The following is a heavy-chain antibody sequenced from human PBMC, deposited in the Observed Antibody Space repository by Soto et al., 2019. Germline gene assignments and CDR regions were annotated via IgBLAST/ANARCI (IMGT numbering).Heavy chain of an antibody. V-gene: IGHV3-23*01. CDR1: GFTFSSYA. CDR3: AKGYSSSWYVPDY. D-gene: IGHD6-13*01. Sequence: PGGSLRLSCAASGFTFSSYAMTWVRQAPGKGLEWVSHIGVSGGTTYYADSVKGRFTISRDNSKNTLYLQMSSLGAEDTAVYYCAKGYSSSWYVPDYWGQGTQVTVSS. CDR2: IGVSGGTT. J-gene: IGHJ4*02.